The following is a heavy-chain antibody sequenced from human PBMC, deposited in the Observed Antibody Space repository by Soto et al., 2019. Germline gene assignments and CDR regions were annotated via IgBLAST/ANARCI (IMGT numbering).Heavy chain of an antibody. CDR2: LDHGGGEK. CDR3: ARKLLWFGYYDY. CDR1: EFSFSDYW. V-gene: IGHV3-7*02. D-gene: IGHD3-10*01. J-gene: IGHJ4*02. Sequence: PGGSLRLSGATSEFSFSDYWMAWVRQAPGKGLEWVANLDHGGGEKHYVDSVKGRLTISRDNAKNSLYLPIDSLRSEDTAVYYCARKLLWFGYYDYWGQGTLVTVSS.